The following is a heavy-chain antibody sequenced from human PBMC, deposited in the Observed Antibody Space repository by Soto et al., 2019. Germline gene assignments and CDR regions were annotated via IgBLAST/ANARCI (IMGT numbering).Heavy chain of an antibody. CDR3: ARGQKARVTYYYYYGMDV. Sequence: QVQLVESGGGVVQPGRSLRLSCAASGFTFSSYGMHWVRQAPGKGLEWVAVIWYDGSNKYYADSVKGQFTISRDKSKNTLYLQRNSLRAEDAAVYYCARGQKARVTYYYYYGMDVWGQGATVTVSS. D-gene: IGHD3-10*01. V-gene: IGHV3-33*01. CDR1: GFTFSSYG. CDR2: IWYDGSNK. J-gene: IGHJ6*02.